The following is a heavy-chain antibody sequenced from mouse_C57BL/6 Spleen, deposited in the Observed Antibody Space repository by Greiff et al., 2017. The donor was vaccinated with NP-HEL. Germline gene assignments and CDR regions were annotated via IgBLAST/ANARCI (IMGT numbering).Heavy chain of an antibody. J-gene: IGHJ3*01. Sequence: EVQLQQSGPELVKPGASVKISCKASGYSFTDYNMNWVKQSNGKSLEWIGVINPNYGTTSYNQKFKGKATLTVDQSSSTAYMQLNSLTSEDSAVYYCARSTAAQATGTWFAYWGQGTLVTVSA. CDR2: INPNYGTT. D-gene: IGHD3-2*02. V-gene: IGHV1-39*01. CDR3: ARSTAAQATGTWFAY. CDR1: GYSFTDYN.